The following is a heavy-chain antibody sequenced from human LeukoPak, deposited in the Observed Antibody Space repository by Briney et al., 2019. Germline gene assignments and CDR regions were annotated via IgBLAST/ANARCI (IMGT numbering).Heavy chain of an antibody. J-gene: IGHJ4*02. CDR3: AKDLSVRDTLPPIDY. D-gene: IGHD3-10*01. Sequence: GGSLRLSCAASGFTFSSYGMHWVRQAPGKGLEWVAFIRYDGSNKYYADSVKGRFTISRDNSKNTLYLQMNSLRAEDTAVYYCAKDLSVRDTLPPIDYWGQGTLVTVSS. CDR2: IRYDGSNK. CDR1: GFTFSSYG. V-gene: IGHV3-30*02.